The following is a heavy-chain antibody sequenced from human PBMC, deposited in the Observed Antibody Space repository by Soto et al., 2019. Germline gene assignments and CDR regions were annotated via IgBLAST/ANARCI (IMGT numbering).Heavy chain of an antibody. CDR2: INSDGSGI. Sequence: GGSLRRSCAASGFTFSSYWMHWVRQVPGKGLMWVSRINSDGSGITYADSVRGRFTISRDNAKNRLYLQMNSLRAEDTAVYFCGRTPHDYGDYVLDYWGQGTLVTVSS. D-gene: IGHD4-17*01. V-gene: IGHV3-74*01. CDR1: GFTFSSYW. CDR3: GRTPHDYGDYVLDY. J-gene: IGHJ4*02.